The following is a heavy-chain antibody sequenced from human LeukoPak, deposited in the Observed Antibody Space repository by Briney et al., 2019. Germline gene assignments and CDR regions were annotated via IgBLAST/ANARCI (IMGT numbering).Heavy chain of an antibody. CDR1: GFTFSSYG. J-gene: IGHJ6*02. CDR2: IWYDGSNK. V-gene: IGHV3-33*08. D-gene: IGHD3-22*01. Sequence: GGSLRLSCAASGFTFSSYGMHWVRQAPGKGLEWVAVIWYDGSNKYYADSVKGRFTISRDNSKNTLYLQMNSLRAEDTAVYYCARVLLPLYGMDVWGQGTTVTVSS. CDR3: ARVLLPLYGMDV.